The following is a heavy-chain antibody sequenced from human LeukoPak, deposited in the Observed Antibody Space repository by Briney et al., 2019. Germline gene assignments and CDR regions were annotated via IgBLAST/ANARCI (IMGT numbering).Heavy chain of an antibody. J-gene: IGHJ4*02. V-gene: IGHV4-61*01. CDR2: IYYSGST. D-gene: IGHD4-17*01. CDR3: ARADGDYALDY. CDR1: GGSVSSGSYY. Sequence: SETLSLTCTVSGGSVSSGSYYWSWIRQPPGKGLEWIGYIYYSGSTNYNPSLKSRVTISVDTSKNQFSLKLSSVTAADTAVHYCARADGDYALDYWGQGTLVTVSS.